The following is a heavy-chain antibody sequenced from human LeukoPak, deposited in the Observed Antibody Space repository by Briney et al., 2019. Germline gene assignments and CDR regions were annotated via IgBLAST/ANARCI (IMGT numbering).Heavy chain of an antibody. D-gene: IGHD4/OR15-4a*01. Sequence: GESLKISCKGSGYNFGSLWIAWVRQMPGKGLEWMGIIYPGDSDTRYSPSFQGQVTISADKSISTAYPQWSSLKASDTAMYFCARHPKMSSSNYYFDYWGQGTLVTVSS. J-gene: IGHJ4*02. CDR1: GYNFGSLW. CDR2: IYPGDSDT. CDR3: ARHPKMSSSNYYFDY. V-gene: IGHV5-51*01.